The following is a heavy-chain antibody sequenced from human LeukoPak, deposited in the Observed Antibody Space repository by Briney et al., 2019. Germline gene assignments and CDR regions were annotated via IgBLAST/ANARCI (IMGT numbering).Heavy chain of an antibody. D-gene: IGHD3-16*01. J-gene: IGHJ5*02. CDR3: ARDRWGSGSIIPNNWFDP. CDR1: GYTFTGYY. V-gene: IGHV1-2*02. Sequence: ASVKVSCKASGYTFTGYYMHWVRQAPGQGLEWMGWINPNSGGTNYAQKFQGRVTMTRDTSISTAYMELSRLRSDDTAVYYCARDRWGSGSIIPNNWFDPWGQGTLVTVSS. CDR2: INPNSGGT.